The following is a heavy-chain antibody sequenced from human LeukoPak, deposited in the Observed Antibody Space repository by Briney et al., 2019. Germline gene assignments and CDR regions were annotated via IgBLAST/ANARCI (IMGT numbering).Heavy chain of an antibody. CDR3: AKDLDSSGSHYVVDN. V-gene: IGHV3-23*01. CDR2: ISASGGDT. J-gene: IGHJ4*02. D-gene: IGHD3-22*01. Sequence: GGSLRLSCADSGFTFSSYAMSWGRQAPGKGLEWVSLISASGGDTHYADSVKGRFTISRDNSKNTLSLQMNSLRAEDTAVYYCAKDLDSSGSHYVVDNWGQGTLVTVSS. CDR1: GFTFSSYA.